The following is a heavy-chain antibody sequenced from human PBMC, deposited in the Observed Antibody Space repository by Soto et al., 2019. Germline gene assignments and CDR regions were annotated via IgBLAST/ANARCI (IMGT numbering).Heavy chain of an antibody. J-gene: IGHJ4*02. V-gene: IGHV4-59*01. CDR3: ARQVAAHYYFDY. Sequence: PSEILSLTCTVSGGSISSYYWSWIRQPPGKGLEWIGYIYYSGSTNYNPSLKSRVTISVDTSKNQFSLKLSSVTAADTAVYYCARQVAAHYYFDYWGQGTLVTVSS. CDR1: GGSISSYY. D-gene: IGHD6-6*01. CDR2: IYYSGST.